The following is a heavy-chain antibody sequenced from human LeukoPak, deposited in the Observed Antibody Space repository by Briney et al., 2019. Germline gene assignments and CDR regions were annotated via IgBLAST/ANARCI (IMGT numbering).Heavy chain of an antibody. J-gene: IGHJ4*02. CDR2: ISTYNGNT. Sequence: ASVKVSCKASGYTFTSYGISWVRQAPGQGLEWMGWISTYNGNTHYAQKLQGRVTMTTDTSTSTAYMELRSLRSDDTAVYYCARSSLAVAGSVFDYWDQGTLVTVSS. CDR3: ARSSLAVAGSVFDY. D-gene: IGHD6-19*01. CDR1: GYTFTSYG. V-gene: IGHV1-18*01.